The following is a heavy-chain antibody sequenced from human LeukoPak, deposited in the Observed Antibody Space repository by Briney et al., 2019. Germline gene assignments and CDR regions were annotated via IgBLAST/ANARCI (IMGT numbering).Heavy chain of an antibody. CDR2: ISAYNGNT. CDR3: GIAVAGYYYYYMDV. J-gene: IGHJ6*03. V-gene: IGHV1-18*04. Sequence: ASVKVSCKASGYTFTSYYMHWVRQAPGQGLEWMGWISAYNGNTNYAQKLQGRVTMTTDTSTSTAYMELRSLRSDDTAVYYCGIAVAGYYYYYMDVWGKGTTVTVSS. D-gene: IGHD6-19*01. CDR1: GYTFTSYY.